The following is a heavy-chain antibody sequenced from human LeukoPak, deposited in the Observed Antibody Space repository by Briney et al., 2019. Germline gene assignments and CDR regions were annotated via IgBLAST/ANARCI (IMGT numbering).Heavy chain of an antibody. D-gene: IGHD6-13*01. CDR2: INPNSGST. J-gene: IGHJ4*02. V-gene: IGHV1-2*04. CDR3: ARAGQSSSWYYFDY. Sequence: GASVKVSCKASGYTFTGYYMHWVRQAPGQGLEWMGWINPNSGSTNYAQKFQGWVTMTRDTSISTAYMELSRLRSDDTAVYYCARAGQSSSWYYFDYWGQGTLVTVSS. CDR1: GYTFTGYY.